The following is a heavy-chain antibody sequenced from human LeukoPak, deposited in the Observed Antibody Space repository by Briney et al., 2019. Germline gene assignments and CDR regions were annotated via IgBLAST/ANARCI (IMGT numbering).Heavy chain of an antibody. Sequence: GGSLRLSCAASGFTFSSYEMNWVRQAPGKGLEWVSYITRSSSTIYYADSVKGRFTISRDNDKNLLYLQMNSLRVEDTALYYCARDKTAYCGRDCYAFDVWGQGTMVTVSS. V-gene: IGHV3-48*03. CDR3: ARDKTAYCGRDCYAFDV. D-gene: IGHD2-21*02. CDR1: GFTFSSYE. CDR2: ITRSSSTI. J-gene: IGHJ3*01.